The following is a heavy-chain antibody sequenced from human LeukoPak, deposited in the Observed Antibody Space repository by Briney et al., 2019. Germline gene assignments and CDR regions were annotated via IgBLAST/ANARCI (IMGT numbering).Heavy chain of an antibody. CDR2: IYYSGST. J-gene: IGHJ3*02. Sequence: SETLSLTCTVSGGSISSYYWSWIRQPPGKGLEWIGYIYYSGSTNYNPSLKSRVTISVDTSKNQFSLKLSSVTAADTAVYYCARGDSSWGGAFDIWGQGTMVTVSS. V-gene: IGHV4-59*01. CDR3: ARGDSSWGGAFDI. CDR1: GGSISSYY. D-gene: IGHD6-13*01.